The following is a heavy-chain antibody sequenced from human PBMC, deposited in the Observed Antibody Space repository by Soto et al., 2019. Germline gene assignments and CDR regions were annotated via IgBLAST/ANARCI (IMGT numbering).Heavy chain of an antibody. V-gene: IGHV4-34*01. CDR3: ARVDCSSTSCYRLDYYYMDV. Sequence: SETLSLTCAVYGGSFGGYAWSWIRQPPGKGLEWIGEINHSGSTNYNPSLKSRVTISADTSKNQFSLKLSSVTAADTAVYYCARVDCSSTSCYRLDYYYMDVWGKGTTVTVSS. CDR1: GGSFGGYA. CDR2: INHSGST. J-gene: IGHJ6*03. D-gene: IGHD2-2*01.